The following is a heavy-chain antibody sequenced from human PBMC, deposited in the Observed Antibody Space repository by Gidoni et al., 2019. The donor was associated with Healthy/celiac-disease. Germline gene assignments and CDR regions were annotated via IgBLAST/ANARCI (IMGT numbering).Heavy chain of an antibody. CDR1: GYSFTSYW. CDR3: ARHSSSVVPAANYYYYYMDV. D-gene: IGHD2-2*01. V-gene: IGHV5-51*01. J-gene: IGHJ6*03. Sequence: EVQLVQSGAEVKKPGESLKISCKGSGYSFTSYWIGWVRQMPGKGLEWMGIIYPGDSDTRYSPSFQGQVTISADKSISTAYLQWSSLKASDTAMYYCARHSSSVVPAANYYYYYMDVWGKGTTVTVSS. CDR2: IYPGDSDT.